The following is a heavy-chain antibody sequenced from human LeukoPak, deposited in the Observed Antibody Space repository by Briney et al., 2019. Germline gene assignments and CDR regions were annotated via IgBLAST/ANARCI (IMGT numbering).Heavy chain of an antibody. CDR2: ISSGGTYI. CDR3: ARDRPTGRSRGVVVQ. J-gene: IGHJ4*02. CDR1: GFTFDTYA. Sequence: GGSLRLSCAASGFTFDTYAMTWVRQAPGKGLEWASAISSGGTYIYYAESVRGRSTISRDNTKNFLYLQLSTLRVEDTAVYYCARDRPTGRSRGVVVQWGQGTLVTVSS. V-gene: IGHV3-21*01. D-gene: IGHD2-15*01.